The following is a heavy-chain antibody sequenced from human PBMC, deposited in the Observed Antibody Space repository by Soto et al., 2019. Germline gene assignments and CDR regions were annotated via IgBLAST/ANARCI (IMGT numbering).Heavy chain of an antibody. V-gene: IGHV1-18*01. CDR1: GYSFSSFG. J-gene: IGHJ4*02. CDR2: VSVPSGDT. D-gene: IGHD2-15*01. CDR3: ARTWSSGGSCYLEY. Sequence: SVKVSCKASGYSFSSFGISWVRQAPGQGLEWVGWVSVPSGDTGSAQNFQGRVTVTTDTSTSTAYLEVGSLRSDDTAGYYWARTWSSGGSCYLEYWGEGNLVTVSS.